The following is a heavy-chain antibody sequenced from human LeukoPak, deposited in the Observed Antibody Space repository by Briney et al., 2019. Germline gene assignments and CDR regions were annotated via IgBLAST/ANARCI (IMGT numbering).Heavy chain of an antibody. D-gene: IGHD3-3*01. CDR3: AKNQSTYYDFWSGYYGFDY. J-gene: IGHJ4*02. CDR2: IRYDGSNK. V-gene: IGHV3-30*02. CDR1: GFTFSSYG. Sequence: GGSLRLSCAASGFTFSSYGMHWVRQAPGKGLEWVAFIRYDGSNKYYADSVKGRFTISRDNSKNTLYLQMNSPRAEDTAVYYCAKNQSTYYDFWSGYYGFDYWGQGTLVTVSS.